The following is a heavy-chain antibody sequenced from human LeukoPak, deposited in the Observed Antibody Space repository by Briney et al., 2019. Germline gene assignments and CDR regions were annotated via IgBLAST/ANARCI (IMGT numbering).Heavy chain of an antibody. V-gene: IGHV3-53*01. CDR1: GFTVSSNY. Sequence: GGSLRLSCAVSGFTVSSNYMSWVRQAPGKGLEWVSVIYSGGSTYYADSVKGRFTISRDNSKNTLYLQMNSLRAEDTAVYYCAGYKPFWYFDYWGQGTPVTVSS. CDR3: AGYKPFWYFDY. J-gene: IGHJ4*02. CDR2: IYSGGST. D-gene: IGHD2-2*02.